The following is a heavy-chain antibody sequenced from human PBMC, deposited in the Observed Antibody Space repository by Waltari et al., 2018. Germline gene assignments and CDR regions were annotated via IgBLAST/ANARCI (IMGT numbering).Heavy chain of an antibody. CDR1: GGSISSHY. V-gene: IGHV4-59*11. CDR2: IYYSGST. D-gene: IGHD2-15*01. Sequence: QVQLQESGPGLVKPSETLSLTCTVSGGSISSHYWSWIRPPPGKGLEWIGYIYYSGSTNYNPSLKSRVTISVDTSKNQCSLKLSSVTAADTAVYYCARMENCSGGSCYSGFYGMDVWGQGTTVTVSS. J-gene: IGHJ6*02. CDR3: ARMENCSGGSCYSGFYGMDV.